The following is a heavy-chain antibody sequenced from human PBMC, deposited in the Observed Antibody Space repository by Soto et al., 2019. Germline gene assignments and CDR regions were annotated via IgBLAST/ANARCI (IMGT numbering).Heavy chain of an antibody. Sequence: PSETLSLTXAVYGGSFSGYYWSWIRQPPGKGLEWIGEINHSGSTNYNPSLKSRVTISVDTSKNQFSLKLSSVTAADTAVYYCARDPPTEVTLGRTYYFDYWGQGTLVTVSS. V-gene: IGHV4-34*01. CDR2: INHSGST. CDR3: ARDPPTEVTLGRTYYFDY. D-gene: IGHD4-17*01. J-gene: IGHJ4*02. CDR1: GGSFSGYY.